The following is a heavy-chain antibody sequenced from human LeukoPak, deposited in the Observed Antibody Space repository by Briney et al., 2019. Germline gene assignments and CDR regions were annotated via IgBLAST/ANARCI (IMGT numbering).Heavy chain of an antibody. J-gene: IGHJ6*02. CDR1: GGSFSGYY. Sequence: SETLSLTCAVYGGSFSGYYWSWIRQPAGKGLEWIGRIYTSGSTNYNPSLKSRVTMSVDTSKNQFSLKLSSVTAADTAVYYCAREQGYYYYYGMDVWGQGTTVTVSS. V-gene: IGHV4-4*07. CDR3: AREQGYYYYYGMDV. CDR2: IYTSGST.